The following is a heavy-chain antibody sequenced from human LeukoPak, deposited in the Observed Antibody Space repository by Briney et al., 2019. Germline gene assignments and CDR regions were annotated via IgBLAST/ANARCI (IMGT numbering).Heavy chain of an antibody. Sequence: GGSLRLSCAASGLTFSNYVMQWVRQAPGKGLEWVALIAHDGSNKYYADSVKGRFTISRDNSKNTLYLQMNSLRAEDTAVYYCAKDLAAAGVDLLGYWGQGTLVTVSS. CDR2: IAHDGSNK. V-gene: IGHV3-30*18. D-gene: IGHD6-13*01. J-gene: IGHJ4*02. CDR1: GLTFSNYV. CDR3: AKDLAAAGVDLLGY.